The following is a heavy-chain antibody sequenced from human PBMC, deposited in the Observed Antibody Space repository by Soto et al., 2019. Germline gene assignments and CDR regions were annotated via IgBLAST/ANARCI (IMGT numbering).Heavy chain of an antibody. CDR3: AFFFGSTTTTMIYTLSLGHGLPISVQ. D-gene: IGHD2-2*01. J-gene: IGHJ1*01. V-gene: IGHV3-7*02. CDR2: INQDGSET. CDR1: GVTLRPYC. Sequence: SGVTLRPYCMIGFRQALGKKLEWVANINQDGSETSYVDSVKGRFTISRDNAKSSLYLQMNSMRAEDTVIYYCAFFFGSTTTTMIYTLSLGHGLPISVQ.